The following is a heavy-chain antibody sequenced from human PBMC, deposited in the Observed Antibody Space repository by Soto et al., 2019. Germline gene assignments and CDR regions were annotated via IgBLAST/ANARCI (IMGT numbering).Heavy chain of an antibody. CDR2: SSYNGGT. CDR1: TDSSSFTNSY. Sequence: QLQLQESGPGLVKPSETLSLTCTVSTDSSSFTNSYWGWIRQPPGKGLQWIGSSSYNGGTFYNPSLKGRVVISFDTSKKQSSLQVTSVTAADSAVSFCAGQRIEVVWRGFDFWGQGSPVTVSS. V-gene: IGHV4-39*07. J-gene: IGHJ4*02. D-gene: IGHD3-10*01. CDR3: AGQRIEVVWRGFDF.